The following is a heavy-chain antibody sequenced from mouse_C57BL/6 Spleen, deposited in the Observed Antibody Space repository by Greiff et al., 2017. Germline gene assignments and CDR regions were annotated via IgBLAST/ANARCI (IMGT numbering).Heavy chain of an antibody. CDR1: GFTFSDYY. J-gene: IGHJ3*01. CDR3: ARRKGYAGSFAY. CDR2: ISNGGGST. V-gene: IGHV5-12*01. Sequence: EVKLVESGGGLVQPGGSLKLSCAASGFTFSDYYMYWVRQTPEKRLEWVAYISNGGGSTYYPDTVKGRFTISRDNAKNTLYLQMSRLKSEDTAMYYCARRKGYAGSFAYWGQGTLVTVSA. D-gene: IGHD2-2*01.